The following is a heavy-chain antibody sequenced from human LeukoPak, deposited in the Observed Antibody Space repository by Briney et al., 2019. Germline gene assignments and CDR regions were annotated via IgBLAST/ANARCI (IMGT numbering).Heavy chain of an antibody. J-gene: IGHJ4*02. CDR2: INPSGGST. V-gene: IGHV1-46*03. D-gene: IGHD1-26*01. CDR1: GYTFTSYY. CDR3: ARQLDNIVGASLFDY. Sequence: GASVKVSCKASGYTFTSYYMHWVRQAPGQGLEWMGIINPSGGSTSYAQKFQGRVTMTRDTSTSTVYMELGSLRSEDTAVYYCARQLDNIVGASLFDYWGQGTLVTVSS.